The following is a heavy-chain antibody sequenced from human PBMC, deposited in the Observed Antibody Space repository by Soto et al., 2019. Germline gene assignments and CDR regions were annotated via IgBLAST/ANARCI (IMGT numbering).Heavy chain of an antibody. D-gene: IGHD4-17*01. CDR1: GGSISSYY. CDR2: IYYSGST. J-gene: IGHJ4*02. CDR3: ARRSGDYGASPPGIFDY. Sequence: SSETLSLTCTVSGGSISSYYWSWIRQPPGKGLEWIGYIYYSGSTDYGPSLKSRVTISVDTSKNQFSLKLSSVTAADTAVYYCARRSGDYGASPPGIFDYWGQGPLVTVS. V-gene: IGHV4-59*08.